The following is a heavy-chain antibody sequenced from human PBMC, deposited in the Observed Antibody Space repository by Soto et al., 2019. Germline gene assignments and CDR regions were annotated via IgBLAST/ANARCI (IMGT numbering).Heavy chain of an antibody. V-gene: IGHV3-11*01. J-gene: IGHJ6*02. CDR3: ARHPEVVVAATNYGTDV. CDR2: ISSSGSTI. D-gene: IGHD2-15*01. Sequence: RQAPGKGLEWVSYISSSGSTIYYADSVKGRFTISRDNAKNSLYLQMNSLRAEDTAVYYCARHPEVVVAATNYGTDVWGLWTIVTV.